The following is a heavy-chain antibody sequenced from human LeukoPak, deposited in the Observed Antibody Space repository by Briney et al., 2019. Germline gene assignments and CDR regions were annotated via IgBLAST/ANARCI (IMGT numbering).Heavy chain of an antibody. D-gene: IGHD3-22*01. CDR1: GFTFSSYG. J-gene: IGHJ4*02. CDR3: AKGGDSSGYEADY. CDR2: IRYDGSNK. Sequence: GGSLRLSCAASGFTFSSYGIHWVRQAPGKGLEWVAFIRYDGSNKYFADSVKGRFTISRDNSKNTLYLQMNSLRAEDTAVYYCAKGGDSSGYEADYWGQGTLVSVSS. V-gene: IGHV3-30*02.